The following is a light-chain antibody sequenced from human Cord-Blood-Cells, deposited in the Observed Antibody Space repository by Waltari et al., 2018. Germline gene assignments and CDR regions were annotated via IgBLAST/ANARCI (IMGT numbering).Light chain of an antibody. CDR1: ALPKKY. J-gene: IGLJ1*01. V-gene: IGLV3-16*01. Sequence: SYELTQPPSVSVSLGQMARITCSGEALPKKYAYWYQQKPGQFPVLVIYKDSERPSGIPERFSGSSSGTIVTLTISGVQAEDEADYYCLSAGSSGTYYVFGTGTKVTVL. CDR2: KDS. CDR3: LSAGSSGTYYV.